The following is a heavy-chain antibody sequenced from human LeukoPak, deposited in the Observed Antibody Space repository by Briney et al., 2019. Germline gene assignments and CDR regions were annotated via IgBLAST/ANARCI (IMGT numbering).Heavy chain of an antibody. D-gene: IGHD1-26*01. CDR3: ARDGSYEFDY. V-gene: IGHV3-74*01. J-gene: IGHJ4*02. CDR1: GFTFSSAW. CDR2: IKSDGTT. Sequence: GGSLRLSCAASGFTFSSAWMHWVRHTPGKGLVWVSRIKSDGTTNYADSVKGRFTISRDNAKNTLYLQMNNLRAEDTAVYYCARDGSYEFDYWGQGTLVTVSS.